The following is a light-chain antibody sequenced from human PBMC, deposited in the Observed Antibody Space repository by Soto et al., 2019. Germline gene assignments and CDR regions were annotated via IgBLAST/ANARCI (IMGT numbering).Light chain of an antibody. CDR1: SSDVGGYDY. Sequence: QSALTQPRSVSGSPGQSVTISCTGTSSDVGGYDYVSWYQQYPGKAPKVMIYDVSRRPSGVPDRFSGSKSGNTASLTISGLQAEDEADYYCCSYAGSYTWVFGGRTQLTV. V-gene: IGLV2-11*01. CDR2: DVS. CDR3: CSYAGSYTWV. J-gene: IGLJ3*02.